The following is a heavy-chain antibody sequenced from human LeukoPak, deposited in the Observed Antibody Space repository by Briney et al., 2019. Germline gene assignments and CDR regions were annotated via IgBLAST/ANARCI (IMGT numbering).Heavy chain of an antibody. V-gene: IGHV3-23*01. CDR1: GFEFSIHD. CDR3: VKGFHFDW. CDR2: ISGSGTDT. J-gene: IGHJ4*02. Sequence: GGSLRLSCVASGFEFSIHDMSWGRQAPGKGPERVSSISGSGTDTYYTDPVKGRFTISRDTSKNTLYMQMNNLRVEDTAVYYCVKGFHFDWWGQGTLVTVSS.